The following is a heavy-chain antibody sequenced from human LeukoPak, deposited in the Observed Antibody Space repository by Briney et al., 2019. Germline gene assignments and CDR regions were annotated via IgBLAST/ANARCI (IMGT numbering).Heavy chain of an antibody. Sequence: GGSLRLSCTVSGFTVSSNSWSWVRQAPGKGLEWVSYISSSGSTIYYADSVKGRFTISRDNAKNSLYLQMNSLRAEDTAVYYCAELGITMIGGVWGKGTTVTISS. CDR1: GFTVSSNS. CDR2: ISSSGSTI. J-gene: IGHJ6*04. D-gene: IGHD3-10*02. CDR3: AELGITMIGGV. V-gene: IGHV3-48*04.